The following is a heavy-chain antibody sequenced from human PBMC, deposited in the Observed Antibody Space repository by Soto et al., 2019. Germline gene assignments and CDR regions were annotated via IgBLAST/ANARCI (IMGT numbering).Heavy chain of an antibody. D-gene: IGHD4-17*01. J-gene: IGHJ4*02. CDR1: GFTFDDYA. V-gene: IGHV3-9*01. Sequence: GGSLRLSCAASGFTFDDYAIHWVRQAPGKGLEWVSGISWKSGSIGYADSVKGRFTISRDNAKNSLYLLMNSLRTEDTALYYCARDGDFDFDYFDYWGQGTLVTVSS. CDR2: ISWKSGSI. CDR3: ARDGDFDFDYFDY.